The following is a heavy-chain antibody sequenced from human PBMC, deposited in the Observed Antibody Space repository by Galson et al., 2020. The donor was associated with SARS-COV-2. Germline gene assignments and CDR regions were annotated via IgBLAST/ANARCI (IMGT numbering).Heavy chain of an antibody. V-gene: IGHV3-74*01. CDR1: GFTFSTYW. J-gene: IGHJ4*02. D-gene: IGHD6-13*01. Sequence: GESLKISCAASGFTFSTYWMHWVRQAPGKGLVWVLRIKSDGSSTSYADSVKGRFTISRDNAKNTLYLQMNSLRAEDTAVYYCAAGYSSSSWGQGTLVTVSS. CDR3: AAGYSSSS. CDR2: IKSDGSST.